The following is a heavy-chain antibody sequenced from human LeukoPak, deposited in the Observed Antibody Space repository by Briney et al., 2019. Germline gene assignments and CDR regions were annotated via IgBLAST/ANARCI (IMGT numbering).Heavy chain of an antibody. D-gene: IGHD2-2*01. CDR3: ARSKAVVPAAYDY. Sequence: PSETLSLTCTVSGGSISSSSYYWGWIRQPPGKGLEWIGSICYSGSTYYNPSLKSRVTISVDTSKNQFSLKLSSVTAADTAVYYCARSKAVVPAAYDYWGQGTLVTVSS. V-gene: IGHV4-39*07. J-gene: IGHJ4*02. CDR2: ICYSGST. CDR1: GGSISSSSYY.